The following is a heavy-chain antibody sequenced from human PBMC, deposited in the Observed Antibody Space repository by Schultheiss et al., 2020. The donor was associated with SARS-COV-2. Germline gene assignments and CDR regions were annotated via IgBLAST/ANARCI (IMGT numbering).Heavy chain of an antibody. CDR2: ISGSGGDT. D-gene: IGHD3-22*01. J-gene: IGHJ3*02. CDR1: GFIFSSFW. Sequence: GGSLRLSCAASGFIFSSFWMHWVRQAPGKGPVWVSGISGSGGDTYYQGSVKGRFTISRENAKNSLYLQMNSLRAGDTAVYYCARTYYYDSSGYFGGQVVITAVAFDIWGQGTMVTVSS. CDR3: ARTYYYDSSGYFGGQVVITAVAFDI. V-gene: IGHV3-13*01.